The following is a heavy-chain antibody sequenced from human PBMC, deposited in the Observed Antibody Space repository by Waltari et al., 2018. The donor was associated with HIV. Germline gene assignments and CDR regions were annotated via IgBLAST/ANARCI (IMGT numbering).Heavy chain of an antibody. CDR3: ARDPRDGYGHFDY. V-gene: IGHV3-11*01. Sequence: QVQLVESGGDLVQPGGSLRLSCVVSGFRISDYHMGWIRQAPGKGREWISCIQSTASDKTISYSDSMKGRVTISRDNARNSVYLQMNGLRAEDTALYYCARDPRDGYGHFDYWGLGTLVTVSS. D-gene: IGHD5-18*01. CDR2: IQSTASDKTI. J-gene: IGHJ4*02. CDR1: GFRISDYH.